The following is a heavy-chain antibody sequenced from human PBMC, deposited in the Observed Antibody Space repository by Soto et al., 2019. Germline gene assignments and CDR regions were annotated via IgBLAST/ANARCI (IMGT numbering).Heavy chain of an antibody. CDR3: ARGQEGVVATH. Sequence: QVQLQQWGAGLLKPSETLSLNCAVTGGSLSGYYWSWIRQPPGKGLEWIGEVKDGGPTNYSPSLRGRVTISSDTSNNQFSLRLNSVTAADPGVYYCARGQEGVVATHWDQGSLVTVSS. CDR2: VKDGGPT. CDR1: GGSLSGYY. V-gene: IGHV4-34*01. J-gene: IGHJ4*02. D-gene: IGHD5-12*01.